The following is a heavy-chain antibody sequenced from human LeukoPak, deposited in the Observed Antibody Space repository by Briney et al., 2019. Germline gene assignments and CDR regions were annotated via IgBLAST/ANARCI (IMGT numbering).Heavy chain of an antibody. CDR1: GGSMSSFY. CDR3: AREWTSGDGSGYPYYFDY. V-gene: IGHV4-4*07. CDR2: IYTSGVT. Sequence: SETLSLTCTVSGGSMSSFYWDWIRQPAGKGLQWIGRIYTSGVTNYNPSLKSRVTMSVDTSKNQYSLKLSSVTAADTAVYYCAREWTSGDGSGYPYYFDYWGPGTLVTVSS. D-gene: IGHD3-22*01. J-gene: IGHJ4*02.